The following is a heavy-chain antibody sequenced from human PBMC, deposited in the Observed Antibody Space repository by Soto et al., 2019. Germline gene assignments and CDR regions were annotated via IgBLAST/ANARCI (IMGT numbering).Heavy chain of an antibody. CDR1: GGSISSYY. CDR3: ASIVVAPAARIRAEYFQH. CDR2: IYYSGST. D-gene: IGHD2-2*01. J-gene: IGHJ1*01. Sequence: SETLSLTCTVSGGSISSYYWSWIRQPPGKGLEWIGYIYYSGSTNYNPSLKSRVTISVDTSKNQFSLKLSSVTAADTAVYYCASIVVAPAARIRAEYFQHWGQGTLVTVSS. V-gene: IGHV4-59*01.